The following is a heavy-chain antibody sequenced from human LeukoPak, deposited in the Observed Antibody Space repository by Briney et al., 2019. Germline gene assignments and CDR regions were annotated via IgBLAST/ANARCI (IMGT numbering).Heavy chain of an antibody. CDR2: IIPIFGTA. D-gene: IGHD1-1*01. CDR1: GGTFSSYA. CDR3: ARDRGGNGPFDY. V-gene: IGHV1-69*13. Sequence: SVKVSCKASGGTFSSYAISWVRQAPGQGLEWMGGIIPIFGTANYAQKFQGRATITADESTSTAYMELSSLRSEDTAVYYCARDRGGNGPFDYWGQGTLVTVSS. J-gene: IGHJ4*02.